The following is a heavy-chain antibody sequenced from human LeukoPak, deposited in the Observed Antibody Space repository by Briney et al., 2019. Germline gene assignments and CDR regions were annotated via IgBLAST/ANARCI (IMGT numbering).Heavy chain of an antibody. CDR2: INPSGGST. V-gene: IGHV1-46*01. CDR1: GYRFTSYD. Sequence: ASVKVSCKASGYRFTSYDMHWVRQAPGQGLEWMGIINPSGGSTSYAQRFQGRVAMTSDTSTTTVYMEVNSLTSEDTAVYFCARDGPTAAPFDYWGQGTLVTVSS. CDR3: ARDGPTAAPFDY. D-gene: IGHD2-2*01. J-gene: IGHJ4*02.